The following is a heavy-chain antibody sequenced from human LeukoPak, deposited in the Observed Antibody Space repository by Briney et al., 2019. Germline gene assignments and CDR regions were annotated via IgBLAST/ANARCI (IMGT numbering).Heavy chain of an antibody. CDR1: GFTVSTNY. CDR3: ARASGGYYLFDY. J-gene: IGHJ4*02. V-gene: IGHV3-53*01. Sequence: PGGSLRLSRAASGFTVSTNYMSWVRQAPGKGLEWVSSIYSGGSTYYADSVKGRFTISRDNSKNTLYLQMNSLRAEDTAMYYCARASGGYYLFDYWGQGTLVTVSS. D-gene: IGHD3-22*01. CDR2: IYSGGST.